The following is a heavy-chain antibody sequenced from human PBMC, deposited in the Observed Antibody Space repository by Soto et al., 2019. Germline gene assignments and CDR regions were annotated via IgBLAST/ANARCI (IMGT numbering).Heavy chain of an antibody. CDR1: GFTFSNYW. D-gene: IGHD3-3*01. CDR2: IKHEGSEK. V-gene: IGHV3-7*01. J-gene: IGHJ6*03. Sequence: EVQLVESGGGLVQPGGSLRLSCAASGFTFSNYWMSWVRQAPGKGLEWVASIKHEGSEKDYVYSVRGRFTISRDNAKKSLYLQMNSLGAYDTAVYYCARDQGAYDFWSRKGDFYYTDVWGKGTPVTVSS. CDR3: ARDQGAYDFWSRKGDFYYTDV.